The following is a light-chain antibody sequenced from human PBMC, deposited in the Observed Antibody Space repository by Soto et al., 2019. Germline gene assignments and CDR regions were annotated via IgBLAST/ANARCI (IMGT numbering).Light chain of an antibody. V-gene: IGKV1-39*01. J-gene: IGKJ2*01. Sequence: DIQMTQSPSSLSASVGDRVTITCRASQSISRYLNWYQQKPGKAPKLLIQGAYPLQSGAPSRFSGHGSGTNFTLTISSLQPEDSATYYCQQSSITPYTFXQGTKLDIK. CDR1: QSISRY. CDR2: GAY. CDR3: QQSSITPYT.